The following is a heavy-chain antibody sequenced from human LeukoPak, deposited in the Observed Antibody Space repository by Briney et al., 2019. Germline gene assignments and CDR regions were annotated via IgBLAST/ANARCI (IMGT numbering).Heavy chain of an antibody. CDR3: ATVTYYYDSSGYFF. V-gene: IGHV1-24*01. J-gene: IGHJ4*02. D-gene: IGHD3-22*01. CDR2: LDPEDGET. Sequence: ASVKVSCQISEYTLTEMSIHWVRQAPGKGLEWMGGNLDPEDGETIYAEKFQGRVTMTEDTSTDTAYMELSSLRSEDTAVYYCATVTYYYDSSGYFFWGQGTLVTVSS. CDR1: EYTLTEMS.